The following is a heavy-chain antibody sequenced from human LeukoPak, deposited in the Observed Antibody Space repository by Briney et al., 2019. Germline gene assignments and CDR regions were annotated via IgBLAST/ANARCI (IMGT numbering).Heavy chain of an antibody. J-gene: IGHJ4*02. CDR2: ISNYVGST. CDR3: AQDPAAV. CDR1: GFTFSNYA. Sequence: GRPLRLSCAASGFTFSNYAMSWVRQAPGKGLEWVSGISNYVGSTYYADSVKGRFTISRDNSKNMLYLQMSSLRAEDTAVYYCAQDPAAVWGQGTLVTVSS. D-gene: IGHD6-25*01. V-gene: IGHV3-23*01.